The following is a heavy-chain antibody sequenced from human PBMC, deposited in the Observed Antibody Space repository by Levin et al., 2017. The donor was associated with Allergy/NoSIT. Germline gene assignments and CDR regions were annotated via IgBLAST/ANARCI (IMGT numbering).Heavy chain of an antibody. CDR3: AKDQAPDTAMVNSAFDI. V-gene: IGHV3-9*01. CDR1: GFTFDDYA. CDR2: ISWNSGSI. Sequence: PGGSLRLSCAASGFTFDDYAMHWVRQAPGKGLEWVSGISWNSGSIGYADSVKGRFTISRDNAKNSLYLQMNSLRAEDTALYYCAKDQAPDTAMVNSAFDIWGQGTMVTVSS. D-gene: IGHD5-18*01. J-gene: IGHJ3*02.